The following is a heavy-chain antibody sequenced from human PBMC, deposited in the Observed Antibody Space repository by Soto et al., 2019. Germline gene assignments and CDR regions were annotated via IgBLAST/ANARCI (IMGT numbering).Heavy chain of an antibody. CDR1: GGTLSSYT. CDR3: ARNGDHAAFDI. V-gene: IGHV1-69*02. CDR2: IIPILGIA. D-gene: IGHD4-17*01. J-gene: IGHJ3*02. Sequence: SVKGYCKASGGTLSSYTISWVRQAPGQGLEWMGRIIPILGIANYAQKFQGGVTITADKSTSTAYMELSSLRSEYMAVYYCARNGDHAAFDIWGGGTMVTVSS.